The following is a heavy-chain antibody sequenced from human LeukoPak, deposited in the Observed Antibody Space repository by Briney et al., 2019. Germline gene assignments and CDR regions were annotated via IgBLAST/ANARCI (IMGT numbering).Heavy chain of an antibody. CDR1: GFTFSSYA. D-gene: IGHD2-2*01. CDR3: TRDRGAMNDFDY. V-gene: IGHV3-30-3*01. Sequence: PGGSLRLSCTDSGFTFSSYAMPWVRQSPGKGLEWVAVTSNHGNDGFYADSEKGRFTISRDNSKKTLYLQMDSLRPDDTGVYYCTRDRGAMNDFDYWGQGTLVSVSS. CDR2: TSNHGNDG. J-gene: IGHJ4*02.